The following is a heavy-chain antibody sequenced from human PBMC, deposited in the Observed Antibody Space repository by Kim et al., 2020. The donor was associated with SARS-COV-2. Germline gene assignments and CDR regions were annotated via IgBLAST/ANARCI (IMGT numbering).Heavy chain of an antibody. CDR2: IYYSGST. Sequence: SETLSLTCTVSGGSISSSSYYWGWIRQPPGKGLEWIGSIYYSGSTYYNPSLKSRVTISVDTSKNQFSLKLSSVTAADTAVYYCARPDADNYYDILTGFTLWGQGTLVTVSS. V-gene: IGHV4-39*01. CDR1: GGSISSSSYY. D-gene: IGHD3-9*01. CDR3: ARPDADNYYDILTGFTL. J-gene: IGHJ4*02.